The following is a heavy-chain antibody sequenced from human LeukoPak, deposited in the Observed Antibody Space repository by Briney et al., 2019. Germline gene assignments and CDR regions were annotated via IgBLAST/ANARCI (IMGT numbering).Heavy chain of an antibody. CDR3: ARGLWFGDENPPYFDY. CDR1: GGSISSGSYC. J-gene: IGHJ4*02. Sequence: SETLSLTCTVSGGSISSGSYCWSWIRQPAGKGLEWIGHIHTSGSTNYNPSLKSRVTISVDTSKNQLSLKLSSVTAADTALNYCARGLWFGDENPPYFDYWGQGTLVTVSS. CDR2: IHTSGST. V-gene: IGHV4-61*09. D-gene: IGHD3-10*01.